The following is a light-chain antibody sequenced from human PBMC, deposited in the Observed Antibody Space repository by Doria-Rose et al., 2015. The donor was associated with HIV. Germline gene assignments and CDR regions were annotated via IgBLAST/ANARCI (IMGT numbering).Light chain of an antibody. Sequence: TQSPGTLSLSPGERATLSCRASQSFSSTYLAWYQQKPGQAPSLLIYDGSTRATGTPDRFGASGSGTDFTLTINRLEPEDFALYYCHQYGTSWTFGQGTKVEI. V-gene: IGKV3-20*01. CDR1: QSFSSTY. J-gene: IGKJ1*01. CDR3: HQYGTSWT. CDR2: DGS.